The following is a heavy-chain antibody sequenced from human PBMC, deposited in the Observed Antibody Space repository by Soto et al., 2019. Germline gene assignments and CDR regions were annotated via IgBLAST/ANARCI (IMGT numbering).Heavy chain of an antibody. Sequence: TVPLSLVSTVSGGAFSRDYWRWFRQPPGKGLEWIGEINHSGSTNYNPSLKSRVTISVDTSKNQFSLKLSSVTAADTAVYYCARGRLIWFGELSLNWFDPWGQGTLVT. CDR3: ARGRLIWFGELSLNWFDP. D-gene: IGHD3-10*01. J-gene: IGHJ5*02. CDR1: GGAFSRDY. CDR2: INHSGST. V-gene: IGHV4-34*01.